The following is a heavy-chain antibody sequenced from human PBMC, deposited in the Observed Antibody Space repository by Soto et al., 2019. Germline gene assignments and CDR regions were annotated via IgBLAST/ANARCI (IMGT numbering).Heavy chain of an antibody. V-gene: IGHV3-49*03. CDR1: GFTFGDYA. J-gene: IGHJ5*02. Sequence: GGSLRLSCTASGFTFGDYAMSWFRQAPGKGLEWVGFIRSKAYGGTTEYAASVKGRFTISRDDSKSIAYLQMNSLKTEDTAVYYCTRDYDFWSGYYSAGNWFDPWGQGTLVTVSS. D-gene: IGHD3-3*01. CDR2: IRSKAYGGTT. CDR3: TRDYDFWSGYYSAGNWFDP.